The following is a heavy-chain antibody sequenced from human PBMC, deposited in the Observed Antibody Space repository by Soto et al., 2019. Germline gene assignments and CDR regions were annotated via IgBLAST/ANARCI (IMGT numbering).Heavy chain of an antibody. CDR3: ARRYGDAVDY. J-gene: IGHJ4*02. Sequence: SETLSLTCTVSGGSIRSYYWSWIRQPPGKGLEWIGYIYYSGSTNYNPSLKSRVTISVDTSRNQFSLKLSSVTAAGTAVYYCARRYGDAVDYWGQGTLVTVSS. CDR1: GGSIRSYY. D-gene: IGHD4-17*01. CDR2: IYYSGST. V-gene: IGHV4-59*01.